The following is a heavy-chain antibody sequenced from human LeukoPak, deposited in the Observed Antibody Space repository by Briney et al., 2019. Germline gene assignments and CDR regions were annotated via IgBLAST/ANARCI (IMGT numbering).Heavy chain of an antibody. J-gene: IGHJ3*02. CDR1: GFTFNNYA. V-gene: IGHV3-23*01. CDR2: ISTSGGNT. CDR3: AKDFQSGTAHRGAFDI. D-gene: IGHD1/OR15-1a*01. Sequence: GGSLRLSCAASGFTFNNYAMTWVRQAPGKGLEWVSAISTSGGNTYYADSVKGRFSISRDNSMNRLYLQMNSLRADDTAVYYCAKDFQSGTAHRGAFDIWGQGTMVTVSS.